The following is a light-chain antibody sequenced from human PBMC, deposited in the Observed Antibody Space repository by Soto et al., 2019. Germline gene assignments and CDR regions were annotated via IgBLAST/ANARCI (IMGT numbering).Light chain of an antibody. CDR2: LGS. J-gene: IGKJ1*01. Sequence: DIVMTQSPLSLPVTPGEPASISCRSSQSLLHSNGYNYLDWYLQKPGQSPQLLIYLGSNRASGVPDRLSGSGSGTDFTRKISRVEAEDVGVYYCMQPLQSWTFGQGTKVEIK. CDR1: QSLLHSNGYNY. CDR3: MQPLQSWT. V-gene: IGKV2-28*01.